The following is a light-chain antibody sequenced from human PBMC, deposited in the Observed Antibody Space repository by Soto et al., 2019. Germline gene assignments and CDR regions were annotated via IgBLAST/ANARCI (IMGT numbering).Light chain of an antibody. J-gene: IGKJ5*01. CDR2: DAS. CDR1: QNVGNN. CDR3: QLYNTWPIT. Sequence: EVVMTQSPATLSVSPGEGATLSCRASQNVGNNLAWYQQKPGKAPRLLIQDASTRATGIPARFSGSGSGTEFTLTISSLQSEDFALYYCQLYNTWPITFGQGTRLENK. V-gene: IGKV3-15*01.